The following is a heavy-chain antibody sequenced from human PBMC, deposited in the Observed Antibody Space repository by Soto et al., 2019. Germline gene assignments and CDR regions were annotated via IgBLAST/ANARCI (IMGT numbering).Heavy chain of an antibody. D-gene: IGHD3-3*02. CDR1: GFTFSSYS. CDR2: ISSSSSYI. CDR3: AREHISSDAFDI. V-gene: IGHV3-21*01. Sequence: SLRLSCAASGFTFSSYSMNWVRQAPGKGLEWVSSISSSSSYIYYADSVKGRFTISRDNAKNSLYLQMNSLRAEDTAVYYCAREHISSDAFDIWGQGTMVTV. J-gene: IGHJ3*02.